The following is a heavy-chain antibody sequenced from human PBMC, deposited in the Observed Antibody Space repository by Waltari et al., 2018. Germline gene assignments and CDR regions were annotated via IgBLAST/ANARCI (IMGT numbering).Heavy chain of an antibody. CDR1: GVTFSSYW. V-gene: IGHV3-7*01. CDR3: ARDREGITFGGVIVYYYYYMDV. Sequence: EVQRVASGGGWVQPGGSLRLSCAASGVTFSSYWMSWVRQAPGKGLEWVANIKQDGSENYSVASVKGRFTISRDNATNSLYLQMNSLRAEDTAVYYCARDREGITFGGVIVYYYYYMDVWGKGTTVPVSS. J-gene: IGHJ6*03. D-gene: IGHD3-16*02. CDR2: IKQDGSEN.